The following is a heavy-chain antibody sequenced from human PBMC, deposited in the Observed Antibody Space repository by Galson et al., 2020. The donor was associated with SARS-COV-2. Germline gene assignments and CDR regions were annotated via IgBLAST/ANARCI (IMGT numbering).Heavy chain of an antibody. J-gene: IGHJ5*02. CDR3: AHSPRLRSRGNNWFDP. Sequence: SGPTLVKPTQTLTLTCTFSGFSLSTSGVGVGWIRQPPGKALEWLALIYWDDDKRYSPSLKSRLTITKDTSKNQVVLTMTNMDPVDTATYYCAHSPRLRSRGNNWFDPWGQGTLVTVSS. CDR2: IYWDDDK. CDR1: GFSLSTSGVG. V-gene: IGHV2-5*02.